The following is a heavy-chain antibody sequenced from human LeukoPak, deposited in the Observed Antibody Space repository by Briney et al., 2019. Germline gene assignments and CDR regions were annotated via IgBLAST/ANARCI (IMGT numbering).Heavy chain of an antibody. CDR3: VLDPDSLEY. CDR2: IKQDGSEK. CDR1: GYIFSRYW. D-gene: IGHD2-15*01. V-gene: IGHV3-7*02. Sequence: GGSLRLSCEASGYIFSRYWMSWVRQAPGKGLEWMANIKQDGSEKDYVDSVKGRFTISRDNAQSSLYLQMDSLRDEDTGVYDCVLDPDSLEYWGQGTLVTVSS. J-gene: IGHJ4*02.